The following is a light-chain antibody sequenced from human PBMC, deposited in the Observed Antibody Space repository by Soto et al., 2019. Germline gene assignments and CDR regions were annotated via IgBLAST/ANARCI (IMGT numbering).Light chain of an antibody. V-gene: IGKV1-5*01. Sequence: IQMTQSPSTLSASVGDRVTITCRASQDISAYLAWYQQKPGRAPKLLIFDVSTLETGVPARFSGSGLGTEFTLTISSLQPDDFATYFCQQYFIRIWTFGQGTKVEIK. CDR2: DVS. CDR1: QDISAY. J-gene: IGKJ1*01. CDR3: QQYFIRIWT.